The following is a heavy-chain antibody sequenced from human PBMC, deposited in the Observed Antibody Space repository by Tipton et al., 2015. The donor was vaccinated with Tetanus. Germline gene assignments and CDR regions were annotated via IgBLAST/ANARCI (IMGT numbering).Heavy chain of an antibody. CDR2: INHSGTT. J-gene: IGHJ5*02. Sequence: TLSLTCAVYGGSLSRYYWTWIRQPPGKRLEWLGYINHSGTTNYNPSLRSRVALSLDASRNQFSLTLISVTAADTAVYYCARDQVPTGVPGWGNWFDPWGHGILVTVSS. V-gene: IGHV4-59*03. D-gene: IGHD2-2*01. CDR3: ARDQVPTGVPGWGNWFDP. CDR1: GGSLSRYY.